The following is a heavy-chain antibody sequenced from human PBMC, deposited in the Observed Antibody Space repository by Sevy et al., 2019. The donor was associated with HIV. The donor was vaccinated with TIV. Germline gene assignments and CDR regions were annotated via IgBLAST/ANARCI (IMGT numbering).Heavy chain of an antibody. CDR1: GFTFSNYG. J-gene: IGHJ3*02. Sequence: GGYLRLSCVGSGFTFSNYGMTWVRQAPGKGLEWVSSISVTSARTYYADSVRGRFTVSRDNSENTLYLQMNSLRAEDTAVYYCAKDANNYCHSFDIWGQGTPVTVSS. CDR3: AKDANNYCHSFDI. D-gene: IGHD1-1*01. CDR2: ISVTSART. V-gene: IGHV3-23*01.